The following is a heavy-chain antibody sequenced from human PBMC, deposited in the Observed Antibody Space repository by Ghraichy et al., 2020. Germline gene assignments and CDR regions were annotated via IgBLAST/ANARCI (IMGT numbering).Heavy chain of an antibody. V-gene: IGHV3-23*01. Sequence: GGSLRLSCAASGFTLSNYAMSWVRQAPGKGREWVSTISGTGFTSNYADSVRGRFTISGDNSKNILYLQMDGLRADDTAVYFCARDGYNDIAFDLWGQGTLVTVSS. CDR3: ARDGYNDIAFDL. CDR1: GFTLSNYA. D-gene: IGHD5-24*01. CDR2: ISGTGFTS. J-gene: IGHJ4*02.